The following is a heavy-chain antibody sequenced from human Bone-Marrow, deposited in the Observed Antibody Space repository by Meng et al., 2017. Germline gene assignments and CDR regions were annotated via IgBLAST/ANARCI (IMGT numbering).Heavy chain of an antibody. Sequence: QLCESGVELKMPSASVKVSGKASGYNFTSYAMNWVRQAPGQGLEWMGWINTNTGNPTYAQGFTGRFVFSLDTSVSTAYLQISSLKAEDTAVYYCARDPGAIAVAGLEDYWGQGTLVTVSS. CDR1: GYNFTSYA. D-gene: IGHD6-19*01. CDR2: INTNTGNP. J-gene: IGHJ4*02. V-gene: IGHV7-4-1*02. CDR3: ARDPGAIAVAGLEDY.